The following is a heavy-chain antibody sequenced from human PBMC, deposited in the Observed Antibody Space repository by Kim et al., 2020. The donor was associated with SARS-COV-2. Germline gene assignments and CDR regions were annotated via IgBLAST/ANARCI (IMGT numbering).Heavy chain of an antibody. CDR2: ISPLNGKT. V-gene: IGHV1-18*01. D-gene: IGHD1-7*01. CDR1: GYTFTSQG. J-gene: IGHJ6*01. Sequence: ASVKVSCKASGYTFTSQGINWVRQAPGQGPEWMGWISPLNGKTKFAQKFQGRVVMTRETSTTTVEMERRSLTSDDTAVYYCARDGGITRGIDVWGQGTPV. CDR3: ARDGGITRGIDV.